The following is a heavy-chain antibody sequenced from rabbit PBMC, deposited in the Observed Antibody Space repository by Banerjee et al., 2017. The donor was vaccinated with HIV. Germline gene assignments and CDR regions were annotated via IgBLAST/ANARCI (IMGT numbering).Heavy chain of an antibody. V-gene: IGHV1S40*01. J-gene: IGHJ3*01. D-gene: IGHD1-1*01. CDR1: GFSFSSGYY. Sequence: QSLEESGGDLVKPGASLTLTCKASGFSFSSGYYICWVRQAPGKGLEWIGCIGAGSGNTWYASWVNGRFTISKTSSTTVTLQMTSLTAADTATYFCARGYNSLIRLDLWGPGTLVTVS. CDR2: IGAGSGNT. CDR3: ARGYNSLIRLDL.